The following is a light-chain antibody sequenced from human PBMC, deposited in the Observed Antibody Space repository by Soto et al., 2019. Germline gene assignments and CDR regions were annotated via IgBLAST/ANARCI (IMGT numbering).Light chain of an antibody. J-gene: IGKJ1*01. CDR3: QQYHTFWT. Sequence: MQMTQSPSTRSSSFGDRVTITCRASQSISSWLAWYQQRPGKAPKLLIYKASNLESGVPSRFSGSGSGTLFPLTISSLNPDFFATYYCQQYHTFWTFGQGTKVDIK. CDR2: KAS. V-gene: IGKV1-5*03. CDR1: QSISSW.